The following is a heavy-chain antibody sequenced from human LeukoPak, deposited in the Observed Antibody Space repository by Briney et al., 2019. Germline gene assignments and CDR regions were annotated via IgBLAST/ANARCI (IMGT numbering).Heavy chain of an antibody. CDR1: GFTFFNAW. CDR3: ATEGGSGWSDY. J-gene: IGHJ4*02. CDR2: IKSKTDGGTT. D-gene: IGHD6-19*01. V-gene: IGHV3-15*01. Sequence: GGSLRLSCAASGFTFFNAWMTWVRQAPGKGLEWVGRIKSKTDGGTTDYAAPVKGRFTISRDDSKNTLYLQMNSLKTVDTAVYYCATEGGSGWSDYWGQGTLVTVSS.